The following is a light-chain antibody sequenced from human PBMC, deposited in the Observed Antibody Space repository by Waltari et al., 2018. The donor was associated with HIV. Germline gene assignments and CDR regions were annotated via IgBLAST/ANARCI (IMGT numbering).Light chain of an antibody. CDR3: CSYADTCCVV. J-gene: IGLJ2*01. Sequence: QSALTQPRPVPGSPGRSVTISCTRASSPVGAYNYVTWYQHHQNKGPNLLIYDVTKRPSGVPDRFSGSKSGNAASLTSAGLQAEDEADYYCCSYADTCCVVFGGRTTLTVL. CDR1: SSPVGAYNY. V-gene: IGLV2-11*01. CDR2: DVT.